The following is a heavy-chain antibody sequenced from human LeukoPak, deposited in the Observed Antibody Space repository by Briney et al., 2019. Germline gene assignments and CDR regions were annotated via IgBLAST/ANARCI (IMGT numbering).Heavy chain of an antibody. CDR3: ARWTESSGYYYIDY. V-gene: IGHV3-7*04. J-gene: IGHJ4*02. Sequence: PGGSLRLSCAASGFTFSRHWMTWVRQAPGKGLEWVASIKQDGSDKRYVESVKGRFTISRENVKSSLYLQMNSLRAEDTAVYYCARWTESSGYYYIDYWGQGTLVTVSS. D-gene: IGHD3-22*01. CDR2: IKQDGSDK. CDR1: GFTFSRHW.